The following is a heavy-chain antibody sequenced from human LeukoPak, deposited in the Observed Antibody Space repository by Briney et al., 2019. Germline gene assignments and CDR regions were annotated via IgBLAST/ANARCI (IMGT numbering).Heavy chain of an antibody. CDR1: LGSINNYY. V-gene: IGHV4-4*07. Sequence: PSETLSLTCKVSLGSINNYYLSWIRQPAGKGLEWIGRIHKSGTTYYSPSLKSRVTMSIDTSKNQFSLQLSAVSAADTAIYYCARVFGGNSLDYWGQGTLVAVSS. D-gene: IGHD1-26*01. J-gene: IGHJ4*02. CDR3: ARVFGGNSLDY. CDR2: IHKSGTT.